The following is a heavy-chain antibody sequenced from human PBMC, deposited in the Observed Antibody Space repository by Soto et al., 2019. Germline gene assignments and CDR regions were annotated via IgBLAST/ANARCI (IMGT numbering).Heavy chain of an antibody. CDR2: MNPNSGNT. V-gene: IGHV1-8*01. CDR3: ARLKQDYAVA. CDR1: GYTFTSYD. D-gene: IGHD3-16*01. Sequence: QVQLVQSGAEVKKPGASVKVSCKSSGYTFTSYDINWVRLAPGQGLEWMGWMNPNSGNTAYAQKFQGRVTMTRKTSISPAYVEMSSLRSEDTAVYYCARLKQDYAVAWGPGTLVTFSS. J-gene: IGHJ5*02.